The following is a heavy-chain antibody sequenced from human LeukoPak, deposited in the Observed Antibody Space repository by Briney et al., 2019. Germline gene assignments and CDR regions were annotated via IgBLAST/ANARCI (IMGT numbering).Heavy chain of an antibody. CDR2: ISSSSSYI. D-gene: IGHD4-17*01. Sequence: GGSLRLSCAASGFTFRGYSMNWVRGAPGKGLEWVSSISSSSSYIYYADSVKGRFTISRANAKNSLYLQKISLRAEDTAVNYCARDWSWGYGDYEGAVWEGVDYSGQRTLVTVSS. CDR1: GFTFRGYS. V-gene: IGHV3-21*01. CDR3: ARDWSWGYGDYEGAVWEGVDY. J-gene: IGHJ4*02.